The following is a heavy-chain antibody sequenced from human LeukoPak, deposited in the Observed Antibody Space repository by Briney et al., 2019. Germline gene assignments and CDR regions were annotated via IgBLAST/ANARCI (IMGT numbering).Heavy chain of an antibody. J-gene: IGHJ4*02. CDR3: ARDRTNGYDY. D-gene: IGHD2-8*01. CDR2: TYYRSKWYS. CDR1: GDSVSSNSVT. V-gene: IGHV6-1*01. Sequence: SQTLSLTCAISGDSVSSNSVTWNWIRQSPSRGLEWLGGTYYRSKWYSDYAVSVRSRITINPDTSKNQFSLQLNSVTPEDTAVYYCARDRTNGYDYWGQGTLVTVSS.